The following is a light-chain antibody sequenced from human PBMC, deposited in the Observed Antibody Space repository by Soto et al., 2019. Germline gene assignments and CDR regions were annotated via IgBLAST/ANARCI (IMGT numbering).Light chain of an antibody. V-gene: IGLV1-40*01. CDR1: SSNIGAGYD. CDR2: GNS. J-gene: IGLJ1*01. CDR3: QSYDSSLSGYV. Sequence: QSVLTQRPSVSGAPGQRVTISCTGSSSNIGAGYDVHWYQQVPGTAPKLLIYGNSNRPSGVPDRFSGSKSGTSASLAITGLQAEDEADYYCQSYDSSLSGYVFGTGTKLTVL.